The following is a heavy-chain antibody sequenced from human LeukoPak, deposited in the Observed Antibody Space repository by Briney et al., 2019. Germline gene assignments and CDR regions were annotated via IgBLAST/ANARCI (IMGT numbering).Heavy chain of an antibody. Sequence: PGGSLRLSCAASGFTFRSHTINWVRQAPGKGLEWVSSISSNGYYIYYADSVKGRFTTSRDNAKTSLYLQMNSLRAEDTAVYYCARGLYGSGTYELDYWGQGTLVTVSS. D-gene: IGHD3-10*01. CDR1: GFTFRSHT. CDR3: ARGLYGSGTYELDY. CDR2: ISSNGYYI. J-gene: IGHJ4*02. V-gene: IGHV3-21*01.